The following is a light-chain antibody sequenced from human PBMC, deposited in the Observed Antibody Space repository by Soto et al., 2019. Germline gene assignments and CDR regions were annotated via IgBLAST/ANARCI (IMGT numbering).Light chain of an antibody. V-gene: IGKV1-5*03. J-gene: IGKJ1*01. CDR1: QSIGEW. CDR3: HQSYSTPA. CDR2: KAS. Sequence: DIQMTQSPSTLSASVGDRATITCRASQSIGEWLAWYQQKPGKAPKLLIYKASTLESGVPSRFRGSGSGTDFALIITSLQPDDFATDDCHQSYSTPAFGQGTKVDIK.